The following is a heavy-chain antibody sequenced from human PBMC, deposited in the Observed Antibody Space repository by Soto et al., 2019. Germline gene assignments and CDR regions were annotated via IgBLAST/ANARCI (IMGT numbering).Heavy chain of an antibody. CDR2: IYPGDSDT. CDR3: ARRGYSYGNYNNWFDP. D-gene: IGHD5-18*01. V-gene: IGHV5-51*01. CDR1: GYSFTSYW. Sequence: GESLKISCKGSGYSFTSYWIGWVRQMPGKGLEWMGIIYPGDSDTRYSPSFQGQVTISADKSISTAYLQWSSLKASDTAMYYCARRGYSYGNYNNWFDPWGQGTLVTVSS. J-gene: IGHJ5*02.